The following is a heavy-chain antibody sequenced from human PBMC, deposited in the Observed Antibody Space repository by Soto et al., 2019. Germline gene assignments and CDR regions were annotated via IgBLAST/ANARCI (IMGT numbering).Heavy chain of an antibody. CDR3: AKGSEWLGTWDFDY. CDR1: GFTFSGYG. CDR2: ISYDETAT. Sequence: QVQLVESGGGVVQPGTSLRLSCAASGFTFSGYGVHWVRQAPGKGLEWVATISYDETATYYSDSVKGRFTISRDKSKNTLFLQMNSLRAEDTAMYYCAKGSEWLGTWDFDYWGQGTLVTVSS. D-gene: IGHD6-19*01. J-gene: IGHJ4*02. V-gene: IGHV3-30*18.